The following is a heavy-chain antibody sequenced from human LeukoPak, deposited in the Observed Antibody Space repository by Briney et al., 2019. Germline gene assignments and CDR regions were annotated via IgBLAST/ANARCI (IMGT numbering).Heavy chain of an antibody. CDR1: GYSFSGFY. CDR2: IIPNTGGT. J-gene: IGHJ4*02. Sequence: ASVKVSCKASGYSFSGFYMHWVRQAPGQGLEWMGWIIPNTGGTNYAQKFQGRVTMTRDTSISTVYMELSRLRSDDTAVYYCARPMRQQWLASSFDYWGQGTLVTVSS. V-gene: IGHV1-2*02. D-gene: IGHD6-19*01. CDR3: ARPMRQQWLASSFDY.